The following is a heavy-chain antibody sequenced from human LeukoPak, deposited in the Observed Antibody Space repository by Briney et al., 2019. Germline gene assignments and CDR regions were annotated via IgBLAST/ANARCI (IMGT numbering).Heavy chain of an antibody. CDR1: GGSISSYY. J-gene: IGHJ4*02. Sequence: SETLSLTCTVSGGSISSYYWSWIRQPAGKGLEWIGRIYTSGSTNYNPSLKSRVTMSVDTSKNQFSLKLSSVTAADTAVYYCARQTRYGSGSYYNPFDYWGQGTLVTVSS. CDR3: ARQTRYGSGSYYNPFDY. CDR2: IYTSGST. D-gene: IGHD3-10*01. V-gene: IGHV4-4*07.